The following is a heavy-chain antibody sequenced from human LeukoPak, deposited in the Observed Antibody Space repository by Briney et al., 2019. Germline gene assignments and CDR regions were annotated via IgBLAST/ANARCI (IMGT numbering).Heavy chain of an antibody. V-gene: IGHV1-46*01. J-gene: IGHJ4*02. CDR3: ARGGYSYGYPLFDY. Sequence: ASVKVSCKASGYTFTTYYMHWLRQAPGQGLEWMGIINLSGGGTTYAQNFQGRVTMTRDMSTNTVYMELSRLRSDDTAVYYCARGGYSYGYPLFDYWGQGTLVTVSS. D-gene: IGHD5-18*01. CDR1: GYTFTTYY. CDR2: INLSGGGT.